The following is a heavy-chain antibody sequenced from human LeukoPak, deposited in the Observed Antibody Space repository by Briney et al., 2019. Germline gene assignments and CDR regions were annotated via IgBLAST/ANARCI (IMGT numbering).Heavy chain of an antibody. Sequence: GASVKVSCKASGYTFTGYYMHWVRQAPGQGLEWMGWINPNSGGTNYAQKLQGRVTMTRDTSISTAYMELSSLRSDDTALYYCASPPLGSGWYEYFQHWGQATLVTASS. CDR2: INPNSGGT. CDR1: GYTFTGYY. V-gene: IGHV1-2*02. J-gene: IGHJ1*01. D-gene: IGHD6-19*01. CDR3: ASPPLGSGWYEYFQH.